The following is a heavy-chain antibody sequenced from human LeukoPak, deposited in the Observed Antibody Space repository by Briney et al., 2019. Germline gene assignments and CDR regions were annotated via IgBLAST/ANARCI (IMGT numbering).Heavy chain of an antibody. D-gene: IGHD4-23*01. CDR2: INHSGST. CDR1: GGSFSGYY. V-gene: IGHV4-34*01. Sequence: SETLSLTCAVYGGSFSGYYWSWIRQPPGKGLEWIGEINHSGSTNYNPSLKSRVTISVDTSKNQFSLKLSSVTAADTAVYYCARCGYGGNSGLDYWGQGTPVTVSS. CDR3: ARCGYGGNSGLDY. J-gene: IGHJ4*02.